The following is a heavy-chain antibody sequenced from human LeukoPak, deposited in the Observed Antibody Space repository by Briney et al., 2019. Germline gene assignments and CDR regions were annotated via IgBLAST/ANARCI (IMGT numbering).Heavy chain of an antibody. CDR2: ISGSGGST. Sequence: GGSLRLSCAASGFTFSSYAMSWVRQAPGKGLEWVSAISGSGGSTYYADSVKGRFTISRDNAKNSLYLQMNSLRAEDTAVYYCARDPSTMPFDYWGQGTLVTVSS. D-gene: IGHD2-2*01. CDR1: GFTFSSYA. CDR3: ARDPSTMPFDY. J-gene: IGHJ4*02. V-gene: IGHV3-23*01.